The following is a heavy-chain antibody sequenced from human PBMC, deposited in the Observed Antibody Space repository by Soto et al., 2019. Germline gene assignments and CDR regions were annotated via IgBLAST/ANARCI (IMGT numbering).Heavy chain of an antibody. Sequence: PSETLSLTCTVSVGSISSGGYYWSWIRQPPGKGLEWIGEINHSGSTNYNPSLKSRVTISVDTSKNQFSLKLSSVTAADTAVYYCARAPVVKYSRKREAWFDPWGQGTRVTVSS. CDR2: INHSGST. CDR3: ARAPVVKYSRKREAWFDP. V-gene: IGHV4-39*07. D-gene: IGHD6-6*01. J-gene: IGHJ5*02. CDR1: VGSISSGGYY.